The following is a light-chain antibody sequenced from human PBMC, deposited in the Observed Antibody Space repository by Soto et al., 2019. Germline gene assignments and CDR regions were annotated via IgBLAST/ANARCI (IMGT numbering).Light chain of an antibody. V-gene: IGKV3-11*01. CDR2: GAS. Sequence: VLTQSPATLSLSPGERATLSCRASENVRTFVDWYQQKPGQAPRLLIYGASNRATDIPARFSGSGSGTDFTLTIINLEHEAFAVYYCQQHSHWPPWTFGQGTRVEIQ. CDR1: ENVRTF. CDR3: QQHSHWPPWT. J-gene: IGKJ1*01.